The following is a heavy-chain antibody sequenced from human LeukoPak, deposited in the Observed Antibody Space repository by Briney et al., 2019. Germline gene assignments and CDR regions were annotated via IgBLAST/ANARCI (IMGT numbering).Heavy chain of an antibody. J-gene: IGHJ4*02. CDR1: GGSISSADYY. Sequence: SETLSLTCTVSGGSISSADYYWSWIRQPPGKGLEWIGYIYYSGSTYYNPSLKSRVTISVDTSKNQFSLKLSSVTAADTAVYYCARDYYDSSGYYFDYWGQGTLVTVSS. CDR3: ARDYYDSSGYYFDY. V-gene: IGHV4-30-4*01. D-gene: IGHD3-22*01. CDR2: IYYSGST.